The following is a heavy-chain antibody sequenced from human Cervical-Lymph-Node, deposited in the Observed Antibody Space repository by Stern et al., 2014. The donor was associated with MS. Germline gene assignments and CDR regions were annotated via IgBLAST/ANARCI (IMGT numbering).Heavy chain of an antibody. J-gene: IGHJ4*02. CDR3: ARQRYFDY. CDR1: GYTFTSHW. Sequence: QLVESGPEVKRPGESLKISCQASGYTFTSHWIGWVRQMPGKGLEWIAIIFPGGSDIRYSPSFQGQVTISADKSSSTAYLQWNNLKASDTAIYYCARQRYFDYWGQGTLVTVSS. CDR2: IFPGGSDI. V-gene: IGHV5-51*01.